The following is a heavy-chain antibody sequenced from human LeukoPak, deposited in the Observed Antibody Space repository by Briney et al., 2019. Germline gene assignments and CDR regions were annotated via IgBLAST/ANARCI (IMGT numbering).Heavy chain of an antibody. Sequence: ASVKVSCKASGYTFTSYDINLVRQATGQGLEWMGWMNPNSGNTGYAQKFQGRVTITRNTSISTAYMELSSLRSEDRAVYYCARGYQLLYFYYYYYMDVWGKGTTVTVSS. CDR3: ARGYQLLYFYYYYYMDV. V-gene: IGHV1-8*03. J-gene: IGHJ6*03. D-gene: IGHD2-2*02. CDR1: GYTFTSYD. CDR2: MNPNSGNT.